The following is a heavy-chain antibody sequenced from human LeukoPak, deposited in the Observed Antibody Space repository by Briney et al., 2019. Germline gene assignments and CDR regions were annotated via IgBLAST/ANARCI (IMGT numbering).Heavy chain of an antibody. D-gene: IGHD4-17*01. CDR3: AREAVTRNYFHY. CDR2: IYSGGST. J-gene: IGHJ4*02. Sequence: GGSLRLSCAASGFTVSSNFMNRGRQAPGKGLEWVSVIYSGGSTYYADSVKGRFTISRDNSKNTLYLQMNSLRAEDTAVYYCAREAVTRNYFHYWGQGTLVTVSS. CDR1: GFTVSSNF. V-gene: IGHV3-53*01.